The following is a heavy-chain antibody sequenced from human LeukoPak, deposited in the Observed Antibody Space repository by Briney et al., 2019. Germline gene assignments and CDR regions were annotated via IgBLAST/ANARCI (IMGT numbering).Heavy chain of an antibody. V-gene: IGHV4-59*01. CDR1: GASISSFY. CDR2: VYYTGST. CDR3: ARVPVCYGMDV. J-gene: IGHJ6*02. Sequence: SETLSLTCTVSGASISSFYWSWIRQPPGKGLEFIGYVYYTGSTNYTPSLESRVTISLDTSKNEFSLKMSSVTAADTAVYYCARVPVCYGMDVWGQGTTVTVSS.